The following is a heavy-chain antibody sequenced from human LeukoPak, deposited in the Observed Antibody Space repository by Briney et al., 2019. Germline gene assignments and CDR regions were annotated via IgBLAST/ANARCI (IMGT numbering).Heavy chain of an antibody. CDR2: IIPSGHTT. D-gene: IGHD3-22*01. CDR3: AKSVRGQIVVVTS. CDR1: GFTFSSHG. Sequence: GGSLRLSCVASGFTFSSHGMNWVRQAPGKGLEWVSGIIPSGHTTYYADSVRGRFTISRDNSRNTVYLQMNSLRAEDTAVYYCAKSVRGQIVVVTSWGQGTLVTVSS. J-gene: IGHJ5*02. V-gene: IGHV3-23*01.